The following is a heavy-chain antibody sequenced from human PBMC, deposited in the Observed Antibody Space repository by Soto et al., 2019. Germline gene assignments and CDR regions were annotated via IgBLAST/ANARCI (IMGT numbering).Heavy chain of an antibody. V-gene: IGHV3-33*01. CDR2: IWYDGSNK. Sequence: GGSLRLSCAASGFTFSSYGMHWVRQAPGKGLEWVAVIWYDGSNKYYADSVKGRFTISRDNSKNTLYLQMNSLRAEDTAVYYCAREWYSSSWYYYYGMDVWGQGTTVTVSS. CDR1: GFTFSSYG. J-gene: IGHJ6*02. CDR3: AREWYSSSWYYYYGMDV. D-gene: IGHD6-13*01.